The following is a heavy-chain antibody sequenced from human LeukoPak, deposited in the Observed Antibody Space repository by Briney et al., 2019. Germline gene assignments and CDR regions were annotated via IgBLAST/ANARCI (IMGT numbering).Heavy chain of an antibody. D-gene: IGHD3-10*01. CDR2: INHSGST. V-gene: IGHV4-34*01. Sequence: SEALSLTCAVYGGSFSGYYWSWIRQPPGKGLEWIGEINHSGSTNYNPSLKSRVTISVDTSKNQLSLKLSSVTAADTAVYYCARGGGSGSYYNDAFDIWGQGTMVTVSS. CDR3: ARGGGSGSYYNDAFDI. J-gene: IGHJ3*02. CDR1: GGSFSGYY.